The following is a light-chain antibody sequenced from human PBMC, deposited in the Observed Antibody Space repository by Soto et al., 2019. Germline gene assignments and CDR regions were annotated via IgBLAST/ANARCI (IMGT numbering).Light chain of an antibody. J-gene: IGKJ4*01. CDR3: QQYGSSHLT. CDR2: DAS. V-gene: IGKV3-20*01. Sequence: EIVLTQSPGTLSLSPGERATLSCRASQSVSRTYLAWYQQKRSQAPRLLIYDASSRATGIPDRFSGSGSGTDFTLTISRLEPEDFAVYYCQQYGSSHLTFGGGTKVDIK. CDR1: QSVSRTY.